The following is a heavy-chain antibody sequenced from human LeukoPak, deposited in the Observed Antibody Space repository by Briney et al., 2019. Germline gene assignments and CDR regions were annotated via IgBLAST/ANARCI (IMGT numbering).Heavy chain of an antibody. D-gene: IGHD2-21*02. J-gene: IGHJ3*02. CDR3: AREVTASSFDI. Sequence: PGRSLRLSCAASGFSFSDYWMSWVRQAPGRGLEWVGNINQDGSQNSSVDSVKGRFTISRDNAKNSLYLQMNSLGAEDTALYYCAREVTASSFDILGQGTMVTVSS. CDR2: INQDGSQN. V-gene: IGHV3-7*01. CDR1: GFSFSDYW.